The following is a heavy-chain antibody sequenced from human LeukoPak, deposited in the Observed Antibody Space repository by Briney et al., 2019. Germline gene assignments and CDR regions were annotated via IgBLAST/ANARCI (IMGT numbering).Heavy chain of an antibody. V-gene: IGHV4-31*03. CDR2: IYYSGST. CDR1: GGSISSGGYY. CDR3: ARNRDGYNSFDY. Sequence: SQTLSLTCTVSGGSISSGGYYWSWIRQHPGKGLEWIGYIYYSGSTYYNPSLKSRVTISVDTSKNHFSLKLSSVTAADTAVYYCARNRDGYNSFDYWGQGTLVTVSS. J-gene: IGHJ4*02. D-gene: IGHD5-24*01.